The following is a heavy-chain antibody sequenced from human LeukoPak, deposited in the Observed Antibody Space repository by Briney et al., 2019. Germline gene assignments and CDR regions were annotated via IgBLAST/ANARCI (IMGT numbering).Heavy chain of an antibody. D-gene: IGHD3-22*01. CDR2: ISGSGGST. J-gene: IGHJ6*03. Sequence: GGSLRLSCAASGFTFSSYAMSWVRQAPGKGLEWVSAISGSGGSTYYADSVKGRFTISRDNSKNTLYLQMNSLRAEDTAVYYCAKSSDYDSSGYQGSYYMDVWGKGTTVTVSS. CDR1: GFTFSSYA. CDR3: AKSSDYDSSGYQGSYYMDV. V-gene: IGHV3-23*01.